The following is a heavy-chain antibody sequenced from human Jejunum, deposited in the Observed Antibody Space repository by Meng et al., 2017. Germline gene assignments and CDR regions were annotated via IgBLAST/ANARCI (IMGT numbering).Heavy chain of an antibody. Sequence: EGELVESGGGLVQPGGSLRLSCAASGFTFSTNYMSWVRRAPGRGLEWVSAIGRGTDTYYADSVKGRFTISRDKPMNTLYLEMNSLRAEDTAVYYCAKHLSGSYTFDYWGQGTLVTVSS. D-gene: IGHD1-26*01. CDR2: IGRGTDT. V-gene: IGHV3-23*04. CDR1: GFTFSTNY. CDR3: AKHLSGSYTFDY. J-gene: IGHJ4*02.